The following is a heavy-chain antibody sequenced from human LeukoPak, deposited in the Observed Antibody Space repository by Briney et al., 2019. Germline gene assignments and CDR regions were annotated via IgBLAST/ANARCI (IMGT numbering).Heavy chain of an antibody. CDR1: GGSISSYY. V-gene: IGHV4-39*07. CDR3: ARDRDDSGSY. D-gene: IGHD1-26*01. CDR2: VYYTGAS. J-gene: IGHJ4*02. Sequence: SETLSLTCTVSGGSISSYYWGWIRQPPGKGLEWIGSVYYTGASYYNPSLKSRVTISIDASKNHFSLNLTSVTAADTAVYYCARDRDDSGSYWGQGTLVTVSS.